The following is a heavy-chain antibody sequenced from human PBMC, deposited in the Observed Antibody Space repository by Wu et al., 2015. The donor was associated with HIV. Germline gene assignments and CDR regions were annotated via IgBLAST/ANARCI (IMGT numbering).Heavy chain of an antibody. CDR3: ARGDYYDSSGYWAFDI. V-gene: IGHV1-46*01. CDR1: GYTFTSYY. Sequence: QVQLVQSGAEVKKPGASVKVSCKASGYTFTSYYMHWVRQAPGQGLEWMGIINPSGGSTSYAQKFQGRVTVTRDTSTSTVYMELSSLRSEDTAVYYCARGDYYDSSGYWAFDIWGQGTMVTVSS. J-gene: IGHJ3*02. CDR2: INPSGGST. D-gene: IGHD3-22*01.